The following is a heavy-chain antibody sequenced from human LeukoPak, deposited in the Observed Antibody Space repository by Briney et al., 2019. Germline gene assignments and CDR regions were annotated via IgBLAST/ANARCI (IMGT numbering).Heavy chain of an antibody. CDR1: GFTFSSYW. CDR3: AKVRSRYIWGTPQWPFDM. CDR2: IKQDGSEK. J-gene: IGHJ3*02. Sequence: PGGFLRLSCAASGFTFSSYWMSWVRQAPGKGLEWVANIKQDGSEKYYVDSVKGRFTISRDNAKNSLYLQMNSLRPEDTALYYCAKVRSRYIWGTPQWPFDMWGQGTMVTV. V-gene: IGHV3-7*03. D-gene: IGHD3-16*01.